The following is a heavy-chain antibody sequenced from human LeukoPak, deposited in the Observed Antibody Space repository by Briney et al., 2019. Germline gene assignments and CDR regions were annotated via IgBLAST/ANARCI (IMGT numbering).Heavy chain of an antibody. J-gene: IGHJ3*02. CDR1: GFTFSSYS. CDR2: ISSTSIYI. CDR3: ARDANAFDI. Sequence: GGSLRLSCAPSGFTFSSYSMSRARQAPGKGLEWVSSISSTSIYIFYADSVKGRFTISRDNAKNSLYLQMNSLRAEDTAVYYCARDANAFDIWGQGTMVTVSS. V-gene: IGHV3-21*01.